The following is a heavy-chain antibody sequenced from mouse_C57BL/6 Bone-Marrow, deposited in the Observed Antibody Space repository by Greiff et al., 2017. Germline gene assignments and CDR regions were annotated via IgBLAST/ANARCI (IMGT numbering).Heavy chain of an antibody. Sequence: QVQLQQSGAELVRPGASVKLSCKASGYTFTDYYINWVKQRPGQGLEWFARIYPGSGNTYYNEKFKGKATLTAEKSSSTAYMQLSSLTSEDSAVYFCAREVYYGSSPAWFAYWGQGTLVTVSA. V-gene: IGHV1-76*01. J-gene: IGHJ3*01. CDR1: GYTFTDYY. D-gene: IGHD1-1*01. CDR3: AREVYYGSSPAWFAY. CDR2: IYPGSGNT.